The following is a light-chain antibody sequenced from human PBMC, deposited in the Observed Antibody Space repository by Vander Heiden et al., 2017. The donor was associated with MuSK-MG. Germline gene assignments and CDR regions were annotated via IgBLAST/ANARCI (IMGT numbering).Light chain of an antibody. CDR2: EVS. CDR1: SRDVGRYNL. CDR3: CADAVSSTLL. Sequence: QSALTQPASVSGSPGQSITISCPGTSRDVGRYNLVSWYKHHPGKAPKRRISEVSKRPSGVSTRFSGSKSGNTASLTISVLQVEDEADYYCCADAVSSTLLFGGGTKLTVL. J-gene: IGLJ2*01. V-gene: IGLV2-23*02.